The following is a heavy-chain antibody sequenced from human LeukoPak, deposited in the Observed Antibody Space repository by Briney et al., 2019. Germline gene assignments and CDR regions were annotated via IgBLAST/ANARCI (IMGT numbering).Heavy chain of an antibody. CDR1: GFTFSSYA. Sequence: PGGSLRLSCAASGFTFSSYAMHWVRQAPGKGLEWVAVISYDGSNKRYADSVKGRFTISRDNSKNTVNLQMNSLRTEDTAVYYCARDGLAAATLHWCFDLWGRGTLVTVSS. V-gene: IGHV3-30*04. CDR3: ARDGLAAATLHWCFDL. CDR2: ISYDGSNK. D-gene: IGHD2-15*01. J-gene: IGHJ2*01.